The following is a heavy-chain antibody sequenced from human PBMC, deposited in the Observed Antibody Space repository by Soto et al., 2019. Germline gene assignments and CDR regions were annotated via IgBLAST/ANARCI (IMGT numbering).Heavy chain of an antibody. D-gene: IGHD2-15*01. CDR3: GGSGGSRYDY. V-gene: IGHV4-31*01. J-gene: IGHJ4*02. CDR2: IYYSGST. CDR1: GGSISSGGYY. Sequence: QVQLQESGPGLVKPSQTLSLTCTVSGGSISSGGYYWSWIRQHPGKGLEWIGYIYYSGSTYYNPSLQXXVXIXEDTSTNQFSLKLSSVTAADTAVYFCGGSGGSRYDYWGPGTLVPVSS.